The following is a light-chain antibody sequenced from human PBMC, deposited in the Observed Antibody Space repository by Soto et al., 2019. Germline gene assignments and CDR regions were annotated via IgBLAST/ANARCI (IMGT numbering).Light chain of an antibody. Sequence: EIVMTQSPATLSVSPGERATLSCRASQSVSGRLAWYQQKPGQAPRLLIYCVSTRATGIPARFSGSGSGTEFTLTISSLQSEDFAVYYCQQYNEWLTFGGGTKVEIK. CDR3: QQYNEWLT. V-gene: IGKV3-15*01. CDR2: CVS. J-gene: IGKJ4*01. CDR1: QSVSGR.